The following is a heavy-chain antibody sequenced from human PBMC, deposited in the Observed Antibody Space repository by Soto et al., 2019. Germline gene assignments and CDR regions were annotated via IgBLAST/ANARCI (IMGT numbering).Heavy chain of an antibody. CDR1: GFTFRNYA. CDR2: ISGSGGRS. J-gene: IGHJ4*02. D-gene: IGHD3-16*01. CDR3: AKAYFVWSSEQPYYFDY. Sequence: EVQLVDSGGGLVQPGGSLRLSCAASGFTFRNYAMTWVRQAPGKGLEWVSGISGSGGRSYYADSVKGRFTISRDNSKSTLYLQMNSLRAEDTAVYYCAKAYFVWSSEQPYYFDYWGQGTLVTVSS. V-gene: IGHV3-23*04.